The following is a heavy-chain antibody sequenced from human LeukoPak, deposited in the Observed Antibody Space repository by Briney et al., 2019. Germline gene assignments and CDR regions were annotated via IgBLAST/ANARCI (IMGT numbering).Heavy chain of an antibody. CDR3: ARTGIDYGDYGLLDY. D-gene: IGHD4-17*01. J-gene: IGHJ4*02. V-gene: IGHV1-18*01. Sequence: GASVKVSCKASGYTFMKYGITWVRQAPGQGPEWVGWISAYNGHTESAQKFQGRVTMTTDTSTNTAYMELRSLRSDDTAVYYCARTGIDYGDYGLLDYWGQGSLVTVSS. CDR2: ISAYNGHT. CDR1: GYTFMKYG.